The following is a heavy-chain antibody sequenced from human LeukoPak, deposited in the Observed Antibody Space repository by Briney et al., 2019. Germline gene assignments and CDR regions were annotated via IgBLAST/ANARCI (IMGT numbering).Heavy chain of an antibody. Sequence: SETLSLTCTVSGGSISSYYWSWIRQPPGKGLEWIGYIYYSGSTNYNPSLKSRVTISVDTSKNQFSLKLSSVTAADTAVYYCAGKKGTMVFFDYWGQGTLVTVPS. CDR2: IYYSGST. V-gene: IGHV4-59*08. J-gene: IGHJ4*02. D-gene: IGHD4/OR15-4a*01. CDR1: GGSISSYY. CDR3: AGKKGTMVFFDY.